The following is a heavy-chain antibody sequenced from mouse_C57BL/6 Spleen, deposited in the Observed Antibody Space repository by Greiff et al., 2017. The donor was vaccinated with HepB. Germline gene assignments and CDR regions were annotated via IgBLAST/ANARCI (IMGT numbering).Heavy chain of an antibody. Sequence: VQGVESGPGLVQPSQSLSITCTVSGFSLTSYGVHWVRQSPGKGLEWLGVIWSGGSTDYNAAFISRLSISKDNSKSQVFFKMNSLQADDTAIYYCARNKDYGSSYGYFDVWGTGTTVTVSS. D-gene: IGHD1-1*01. CDR2: IWSGGST. CDR1: GFSLTSYG. CDR3: ARNKDYGSSYGYFDV. V-gene: IGHV2-2*01. J-gene: IGHJ1*03.